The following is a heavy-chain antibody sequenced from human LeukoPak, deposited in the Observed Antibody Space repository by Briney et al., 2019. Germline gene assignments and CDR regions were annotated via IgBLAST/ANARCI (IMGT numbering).Heavy chain of an antibody. Sequence: ASVKVSCKASGYTFTGYYMHWVRQAPGQGLEWMGWINPNSGGTNYAQKFQGRVTMTRDTSISTAYMELSRLRSDDTAVYYCARAKSYYYDSSGYSNWFDPWGQGTLVTVSS. CDR3: ARAKSYYYDSSGYSNWFDP. CDR2: INPNSGGT. J-gene: IGHJ5*02. CDR1: GYTFTGYY. V-gene: IGHV1-2*02. D-gene: IGHD3-22*01.